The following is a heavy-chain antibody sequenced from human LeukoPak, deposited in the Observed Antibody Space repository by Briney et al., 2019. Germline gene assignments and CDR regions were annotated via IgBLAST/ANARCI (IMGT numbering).Heavy chain of an antibody. J-gene: IGHJ6*02. D-gene: IGHD1/OR15-1a*01. Sequence: SETLSLTCTVSGRSIGSSYYWGWIRQPPAKGLEWIGSIYYSGSTSYNPSLKSRVTISVDMSKNQFSLKLSSVTAADTAVYYCARTTSEDRNNYYYYGMDVWGQGTTVTVSS. CDR1: GRSIGSSYY. CDR2: IYYSGST. CDR3: ARTTSEDRNNYYYYGMDV. V-gene: IGHV4-39*01.